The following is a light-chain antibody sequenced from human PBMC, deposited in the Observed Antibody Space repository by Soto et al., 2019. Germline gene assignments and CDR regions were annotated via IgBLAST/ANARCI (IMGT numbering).Light chain of an antibody. V-gene: IGKV3-20*01. Sequence: EIVLTQSPGTLSLSPGERATLSCRASQSVSSSYLAWYQQKPGQAPRLLIYVASSRATGIPDRFSGSGSRTDFTLTISRLEPEDFAVYYCQQYGSSPGYTFGQGTKLEIK. CDR3: QQYGSSPGYT. CDR2: VAS. CDR1: QSVSSSY. J-gene: IGKJ2*01.